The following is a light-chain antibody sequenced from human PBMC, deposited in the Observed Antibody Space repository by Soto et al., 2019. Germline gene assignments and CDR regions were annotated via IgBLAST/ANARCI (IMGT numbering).Light chain of an antibody. CDR3: SSVTPYSLGV. V-gene: IGLV2-14*01. CDR2: EVT. J-gene: IGLJ3*02. CDR1: ISDVYDYKY. Sequence: QSALNQPASVSGSPGHAITISCTATISDVYDYKYVSWYQQHPGKAPKLIIYEVTHRPSGVSSRFSGSKSDNTASLTISGLQAEDEADYYCSSVTPYSLGVFGGGTKLTVL.